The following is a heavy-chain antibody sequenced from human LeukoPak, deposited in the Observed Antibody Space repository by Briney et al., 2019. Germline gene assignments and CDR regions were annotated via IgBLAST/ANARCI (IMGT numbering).Heavy chain of an antibody. V-gene: IGHV3-21*01. CDR2: IRSSTTYV. J-gene: IGHJ4*02. D-gene: IGHD3-22*01. Sequence: GGSLRLSCAASGFTFSNYNMNWVRQAPGKGLEWVSYIRSSTTYVYYADSVKGRFTISRDNAKNSLYLQMNSLRAEDTAVYYCARDSLTMIVGRQKRGLDYWGQGTLVTVSS. CDR3: ARDSLTMIVGRQKRGLDY. CDR1: GFTFSNYN.